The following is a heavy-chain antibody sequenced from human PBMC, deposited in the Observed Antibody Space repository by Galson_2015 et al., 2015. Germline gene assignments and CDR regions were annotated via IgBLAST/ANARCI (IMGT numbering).Heavy chain of an antibody. CDR1: GFTFSSYS. Sequence: SLRLSCAASGFTFSSYSMNWVRQAPGKGLEWVSSISSSSSYIYYADSVKGRFTISRDKAKNSLYLQMNSLRAEDTAVYCCARDPILVWNDLGGAFDIWGQGTMVTVSS. D-gene: IGHD1-1*01. CDR2: ISSSSSYI. V-gene: IGHV3-21*01. CDR3: ARDPILVWNDLGGAFDI. J-gene: IGHJ3*02.